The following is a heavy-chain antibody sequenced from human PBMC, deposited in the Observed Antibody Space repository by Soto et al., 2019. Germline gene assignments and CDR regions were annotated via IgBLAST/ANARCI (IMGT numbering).Heavy chain of an antibody. D-gene: IGHD5-18*01. CDR3: ARGRGYRYGFGHLVDWFDH. V-gene: IGHV4-30-2*01. CDR1: GGSISSGGYS. CDR2: IYHSGST. J-gene: IGHJ5*02. Sequence: LSLTCAVSGGSISSGGYSWSWIRQPPGKGLEWIGYIYHSGSTYYNPSLKSRVTISVDRSKNQFSLKLSSVTAADTAVYYCARGRGYRYGFGHLVDWFDHWGQGTLVTVSS.